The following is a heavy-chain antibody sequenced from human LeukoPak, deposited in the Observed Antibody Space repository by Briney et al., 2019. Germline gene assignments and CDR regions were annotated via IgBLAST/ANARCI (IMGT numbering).Heavy chain of an antibody. Sequence: GGSLRLSCAASGFTVSANYMSWVRQAPGKGLEWVSVIYSDGTTSYADSVKGRFTISRDNSKNTLYLQMNSLRAEDTAVYYCAKVRGSSGYHFDYWGQGTLVTVSS. CDR1: GFTVSANY. J-gene: IGHJ4*02. D-gene: IGHD3-22*01. CDR3: AKVRGSSGYHFDY. V-gene: IGHV3-66*01. CDR2: IYSDGTT.